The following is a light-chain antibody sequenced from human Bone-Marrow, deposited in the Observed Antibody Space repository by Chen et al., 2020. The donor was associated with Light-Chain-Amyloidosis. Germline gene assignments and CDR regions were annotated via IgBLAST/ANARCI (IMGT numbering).Light chain of an antibody. CDR2: EVT. CDR3: SSYTITNTLV. Sequence: QSALTQLASVSGPPGQSITISCTGTSSDVGGDNHVSWYQQHPDKAPKLMIYEVTNRPSWVPDRFSGSKSDNTASLTISGLQTEDEADYFCSSYTITNTLVFGSGTRVTVL. V-gene: IGLV2-14*01. J-gene: IGLJ1*01. CDR1: SSDVGGDNH.